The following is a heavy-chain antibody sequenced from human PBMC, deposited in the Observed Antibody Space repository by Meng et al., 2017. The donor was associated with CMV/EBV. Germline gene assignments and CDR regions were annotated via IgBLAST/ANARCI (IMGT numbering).Heavy chain of an antibody. CDR2: ISAYNGNT. CDR1: GYTFTSYG. CDR3: ARGIDFCDP. D-gene: IGHD3/OR15-3a*01. J-gene: IGHJ5*02. V-gene: IGHV1-18*01. Sequence: VHAVQSGASVNKPGASSTASCKPSGYTFTSYGTSWVRQAPGQGLEWREWISAYNGNTNYAQKLQGRVTMTTDTSTSTAYMELRSLRSDDTAVYYCARGIDFCDPWGQGTLVTVSS.